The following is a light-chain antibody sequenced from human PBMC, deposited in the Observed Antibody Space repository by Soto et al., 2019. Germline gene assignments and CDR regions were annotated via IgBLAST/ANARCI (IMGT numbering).Light chain of an antibody. CDR1: QSVTSSY. CDR2: GAS. Sequence: EIVLTQSPGTLSLSPGERVTLSCRASQSVTSSYIAWYQQKSGQAPRLLLHGASSRATGIPDRFSGSGSGTDFTLAISRLEPEDFAMYYCQRYDSFRTFGQGTRLEIK. J-gene: IGKJ5*01. CDR3: QRYDSFRT. V-gene: IGKV3-20*01.